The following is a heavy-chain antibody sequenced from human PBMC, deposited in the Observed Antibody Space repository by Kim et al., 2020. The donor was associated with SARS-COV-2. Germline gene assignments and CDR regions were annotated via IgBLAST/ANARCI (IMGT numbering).Heavy chain of an antibody. CDR1: GFTFSDYY. Sequence: GGSLRLSCAASGFTFSDYYMSWIRQAPGKGLEWVSYISSSSSYTNYADSVKGRFTISRDNAKNSLYLQMNSLRAEDTAVYYCARDSLWYYGPQGVGYWGQGTLVTVSS. CDR2: ISSSSSYT. V-gene: IGHV3-11*06. CDR3: ARDSLWYYGPQGVGY. D-gene: IGHD2-21*01. J-gene: IGHJ4*02.